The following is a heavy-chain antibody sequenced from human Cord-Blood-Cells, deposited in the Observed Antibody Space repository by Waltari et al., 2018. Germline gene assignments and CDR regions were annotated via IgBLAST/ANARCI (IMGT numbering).Heavy chain of an antibody. J-gene: IGHJ6*03. CDR3: ARDRKGPDFWSGYYTGDYYYYMDV. V-gene: IGHV4-4*07. CDR2: IYTSGST. CDR1: GGSVSSYY. Sequence: TLSLTCTVSGGSVSSYYWSWIRQPAGKGLEWIGRIYTSGSTNYNPSLKIRVTMSVDTSKNQFSLKLSSVTAADTAVYYCARDRKGPDFWSGYYTGDYYYYMDVWGKGTTVTVSS. D-gene: IGHD3-3*01.